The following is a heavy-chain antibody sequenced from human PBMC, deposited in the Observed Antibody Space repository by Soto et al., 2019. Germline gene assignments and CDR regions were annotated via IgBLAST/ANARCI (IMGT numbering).Heavy chain of an antibody. J-gene: IGHJ5*02. V-gene: IGHV5-51*01. D-gene: IGHD6-19*01. CDR1: GYSFTSYW. Sequence: GESLKISCKGSGYSFTSYWIGWVRQMPGKGLEWMGIIYPGDSDTRYSPSFQGQVTISADKSISTAYLQWSSLKASDTAMYCCASALAVAGRSSWFDPWGQGTLVTVSS. CDR3: ASALAVAGRSSWFDP. CDR2: IYPGDSDT.